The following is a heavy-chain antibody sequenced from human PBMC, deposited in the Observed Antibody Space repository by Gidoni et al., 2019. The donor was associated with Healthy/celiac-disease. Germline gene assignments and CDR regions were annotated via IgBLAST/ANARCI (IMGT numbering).Heavy chain of an antibody. CDR1: GGTFSSPA. D-gene: IGHD3-22*01. Sequence: QVQLVQSGAEVKKPGSSGKVSFQASGGTFSSPAISWVRQAPGQGLEWMGGIIPIFGTANYAQKFQGRVTITADESTSTAYMELSSLRSEDTAVYYCATSNHTYYYDSSGYYYWGQGTLVTVSS. CDR3: ATSNHTYYYDSSGYYY. V-gene: IGHV1-69*01. J-gene: IGHJ4*02. CDR2: IIPIFGTA.